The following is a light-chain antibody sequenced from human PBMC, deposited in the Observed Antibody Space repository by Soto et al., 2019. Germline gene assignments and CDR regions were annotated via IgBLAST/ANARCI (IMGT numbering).Light chain of an antibody. CDR3: QQYNNLPPGM. CDR1: QSVTSN. CDR2: AAS. Sequence: EIVMTQSPATLSVSPGERATLSCRASQSVTSNLAWYQQKPGQAPRLLIYAASTRATGIPARFSGSWSATEFTLTISSLQSEDFAVYYCQQYNNLPPGMFGQGTKVEIK. J-gene: IGKJ1*01. V-gene: IGKV3D-15*01.